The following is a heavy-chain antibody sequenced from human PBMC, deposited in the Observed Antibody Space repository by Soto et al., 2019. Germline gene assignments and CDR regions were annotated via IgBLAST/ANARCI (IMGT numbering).Heavy chain of an antibody. CDR2: ISAYNDDT. J-gene: IGHJ6*02. D-gene: IGHD5-18*01. Sequence: QVQLVQSGTEVKKPGASVKVSCKTSEYTFTNYGISWVRQAPGQGLEWMGWISAYNDDTKYAQKLQGRVTMTTDTYTSTAYKELRSLRSDDTAIYYCARDGFYAGSGRYSYAYSPPRYYAMAVWGQGTTVTVSS. CDR3: ARDGFYAGSGRYSYAYSPPRYYAMAV. V-gene: IGHV1-18*01. CDR1: EYTFTNYG.